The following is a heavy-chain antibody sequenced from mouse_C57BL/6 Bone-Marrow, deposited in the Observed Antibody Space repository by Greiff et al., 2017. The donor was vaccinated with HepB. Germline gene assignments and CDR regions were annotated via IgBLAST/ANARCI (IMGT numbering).Heavy chain of an antibody. D-gene: IGHD2-4*01. J-gene: IGHJ4*01. CDR3: ARLLIYYDS. Sequence: EVKVEESGGGLVKPGGSLKLSCAASGFTFSSYTMSWVRQTPEKRLEWVATISGGGGNTYYPDSVKGRFTISRDNAKNTLYLQMSSLRSEDTALYYCARLLIYYDSWGQGTSVTVSS. CDR1: GFTFSSYT. CDR2: ISGGGGNT. V-gene: IGHV5-9*01.